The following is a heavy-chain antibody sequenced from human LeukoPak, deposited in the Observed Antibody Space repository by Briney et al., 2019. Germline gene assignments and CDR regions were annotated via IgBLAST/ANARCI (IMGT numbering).Heavy chain of an antibody. Sequence: GGSLRLSCAASGFTFSSYARSWVRQAPGKGLEGVSSMCGSGGSTYYADSVKGRFTISREDSKNTPYLQMNSLRAEDTAVYYCARVRYRELDVWGQGTTVTVSS. V-gene: IGHV3-23*01. D-gene: IGHD1-26*01. CDR3: ARVRYRELDV. J-gene: IGHJ6*02. CDR1: GFTFSSYA. CDR2: MCGSGGST.